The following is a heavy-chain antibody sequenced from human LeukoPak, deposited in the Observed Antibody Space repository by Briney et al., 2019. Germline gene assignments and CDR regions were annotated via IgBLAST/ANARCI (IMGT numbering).Heavy chain of an antibody. CDR2: ISAYNGNT. D-gene: IGHD2-2*01. J-gene: IGHJ1*01. Sequence: ASVKVSCKASGYTFTSYGISWVRQAPGQGLEWMGWISAYNGNTNHAQKFQGRVTMTTDTSTSTAYMELRSLRSDDTAVYYCARESGAYCSTTSCLEYFQHWGQGTLVTVSS. CDR1: GYTFTSYG. V-gene: IGHV1-18*01. CDR3: ARESGAYCSTTSCLEYFQH.